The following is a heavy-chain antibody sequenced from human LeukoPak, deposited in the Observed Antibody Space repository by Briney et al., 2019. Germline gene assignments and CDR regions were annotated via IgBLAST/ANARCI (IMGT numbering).Heavy chain of an antibody. CDR2: ISPYNGNR. D-gene: IGHD1-26*01. CDR3: VSGSDFGY. Sequence: AASVKVPCKASGYTFTSYGITWVRQAPGQGLEWMGWISPYNGNRNYAQKLQGRVTMTTDTSTSTAYVELRSLRSDDTAMYYCVSGSDFGYWGQGTLVTVSS. J-gene: IGHJ4*02. V-gene: IGHV1-18*01. CDR1: GYTFTSYG.